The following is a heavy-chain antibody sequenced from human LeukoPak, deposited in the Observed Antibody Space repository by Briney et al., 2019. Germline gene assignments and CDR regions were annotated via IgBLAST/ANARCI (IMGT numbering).Heavy chain of an antibody. V-gene: IGHV4-34*01. J-gene: IGHJ4*02. CDR1: GGSFSGYY. CDR3: ARGTNSDGLGY. D-gene: IGHD5-24*01. CDR2: INHSGSI. Sequence: NASETLSLTCAVYGGSFSGYYWSWIRQPPGKGLEWIGGINHSGSINYNPSLKSRVTISVDTSKNQFSLKLSSVTAADTAVYYCARGTNSDGLGYWGQGTLVTVSS.